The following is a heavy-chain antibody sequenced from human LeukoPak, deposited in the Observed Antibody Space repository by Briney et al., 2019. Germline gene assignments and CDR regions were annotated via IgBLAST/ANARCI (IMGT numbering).Heavy chain of an antibody. V-gene: IGHV4-4*08. Sequence: SGTLSLTCTGCGGTISRYYWSGIGQPGGKEREGIGYIYTSASTNYTPSLKTRVTISVDTSKNPFSLMLSSVTAADTAVSSCVSRRVNYYGSGSYSDLWGQGTLVTVSS. CDR2: IYTSAST. D-gene: IGHD3-10*01. CDR1: GGTISRYY. J-gene: IGHJ4*02. CDR3: VSRRVNYYGSGSYSDL.